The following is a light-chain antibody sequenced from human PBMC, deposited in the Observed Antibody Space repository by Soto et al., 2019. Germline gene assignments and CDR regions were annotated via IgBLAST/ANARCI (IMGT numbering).Light chain of an antibody. CDR3: SSYTSSSTLRGV. Sequence: QSALTQPASVSGFPGQSITISCTGTSSDVGGYNYVSWYQQHPGKAPKLMIYDVSNRPSGVSNRFSGSKSGNTASLTISGLQAEDEADYYCSSYTSSSTLRGVFGTGTKVTVL. V-gene: IGLV2-14*01. J-gene: IGLJ1*01. CDR2: DVS. CDR1: SSDVGGYNY.